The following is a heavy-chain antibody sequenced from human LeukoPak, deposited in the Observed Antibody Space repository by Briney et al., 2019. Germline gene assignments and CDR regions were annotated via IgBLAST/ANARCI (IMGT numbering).Heavy chain of an antibody. D-gene: IGHD2-2*01. CDR1: GFTFSTYW. CDR3: VRADSTSSFDH. Sequence: PLGSLRLSCTASGFTFSTYWMHWVRQAPGGGLVWVSRINSDGSSASYADSVKGRFTISRDNAKNTLYLQMNSLRAEDTALYYCVRADSTSSFDHWGQGTLVTLSS. V-gene: IGHV3-74*01. CDR2: INSDGSSA. J-gene: IGHJ4*02.